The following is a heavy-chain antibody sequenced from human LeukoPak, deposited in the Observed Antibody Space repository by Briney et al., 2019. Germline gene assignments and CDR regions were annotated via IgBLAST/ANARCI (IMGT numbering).Heavy chain of an antibody. J-gene: IGHJ3*02. Sequence: SVKVSCKAPGGTFSSYAISWVRQAPGQGLEWMGGIIPIFGTANYAQKFQGRVTITADESTSTAYMELSSLRSEDTAVYYCARADIVVVVAATAAFDIWGQGTMVTVSS. V-gene: IGHV1-69*01. CDR2: IIPIFGTA. CDR1: GGTFSSYA. D-gene: IGHD2-15*01. CDR3: ARADIVVVVAATAAFDI.